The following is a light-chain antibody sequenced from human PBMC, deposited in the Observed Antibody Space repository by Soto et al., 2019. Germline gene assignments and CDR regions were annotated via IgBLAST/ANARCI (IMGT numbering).Light chain of an antibody. CDR1: NSDVGGYDF. CDR3: SSYAGSNNFV. V-gene: IGLV2-8*01. J-gene: IGLJ1*01. Sequence: QSVLTQPPSASGSPGQSVTISCTGTNSDVGGYDFVSWYQQHPGQAPKLLIYEVSKRPSGVPDRFSGSKSGNTASLTVSGLQAEDEADYYCSSYAGSNNFVFGTGTKLTVL. CDR2: EVS.